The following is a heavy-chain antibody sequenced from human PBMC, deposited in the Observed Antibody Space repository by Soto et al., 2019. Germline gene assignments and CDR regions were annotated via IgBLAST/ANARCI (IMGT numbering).Heavy chain of an antibody. CDR2: IYSSGST. V-gene: IGHV4-30-4*01. CDR1: VGSISSGDYY. D-gene: IGHD1-26*01. CDR3: ASARSSRLLGY. Sequence: QVQLQESGPGLVKPSQTLSLTCTVSVGSISSGDYYWSWIRQPPWKGLEWIGYIYSSGSTNYNPALKSRVTISADTSKNQFSLKLSSVTAADTAVYYCASARSSRLLGYWGRGTLVTVSS. J-gene: IGHJ4*02.